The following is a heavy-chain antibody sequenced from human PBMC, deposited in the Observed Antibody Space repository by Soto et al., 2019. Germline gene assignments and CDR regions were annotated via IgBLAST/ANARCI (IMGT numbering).Heavy chain of an antibody. V-gene: IGHV3-21*01. D-gene: IGHD1-20*01. CDR3: ARACITGTTLFLCYYYGMDV. J-gene: IGHJ6*02. CDR1: GFTFSSYS. CDR2: ISSSSSYI. Sequence: LILSCAASGFTFSSYSMNWVRHAPVKLVDWVSSISSSSSYIYYADSVKGRFTISRDNAKNSLYLQMNSLRAEDTAVYYCARACITGTTLFLCYYYGMDVWGQGTTVTVSS.